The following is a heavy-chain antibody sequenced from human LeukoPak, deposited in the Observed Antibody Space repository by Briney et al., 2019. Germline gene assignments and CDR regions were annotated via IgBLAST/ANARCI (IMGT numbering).Heavy chain of an antibody. D-gene: IGHD3-10*01. J-gene: IGHJ4*02. CDR1: GGSLSGYY. Sequence: PSETLSLTCAVYGGSLSGYYWSRIRQPPGKGLEWIGEINHSGSTNYNPSLKSRVTISVDTSKNQFSLKLSSVTAADTAVYYCARGRSWFGELRFDYWGQGTLVTVSS. CDR3: ARGRSWFGELRFDY. V-gene: IGHV4-34*01. CDR2: INHSGST.